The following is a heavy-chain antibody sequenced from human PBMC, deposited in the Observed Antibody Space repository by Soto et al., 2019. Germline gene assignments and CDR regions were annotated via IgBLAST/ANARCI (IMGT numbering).Heavy chain of an antibody. CDR2: IYWDDDK. CDR1: GFSLSTSGVG. J-gene: IGHJ3*02. Sequence: QITLKESGPTLVKPTQTLTLTCTFSGFSLSTSGVGVGWIRQPPGKALEWLALIYWDDDKRYSPSLKSRLTIPKDTSKNQVVLTMTNMDPVDTATYYCALAYGYVKSDAFDIWGQGTMVTVSS. V-gene: IGHV2-5*02. D-gene: IGHD3-16*01. CDR3: ALAYGYVKSDAFDI.